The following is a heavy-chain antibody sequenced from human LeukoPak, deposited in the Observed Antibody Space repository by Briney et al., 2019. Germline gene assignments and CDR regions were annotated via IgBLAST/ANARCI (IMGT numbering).Heavy chain of an antibody. V-gene: IGHV4-34*01. Sequence: SETLSLTCAVYGGSFSGYYWSWIRQSPGKGLEWIGEINHSGSTNYNPSLKSRVTISVDTSKNQFSLKLSSVTAADTAVYYCARGRLQLFYYYYGMDVWGQGTTVTVSS. J-gene: IGHJ6*02. CDR1: GGSFSGYY. CDR3: ARGRLQLFYYYYGMDV. D-gene: IGHD5-18*01. CDR2: INHSGST.